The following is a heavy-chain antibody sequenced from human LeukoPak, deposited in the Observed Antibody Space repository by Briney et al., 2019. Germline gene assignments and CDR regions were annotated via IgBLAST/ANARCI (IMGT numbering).Heavy chain of an antibody. CDR2: IDGSSRSI. CDR3: ARKLDL. D-gene: IGHD2-15*01. CDR1: GFSFNSYG. V-gene: IGHV3-48*02. J-gene: IGHJ5*02. Sequence: PGGSLRLSCAASGFSFNSYGMNWVRQAPGKGLEWVSYIDGSSRSIYYADSVKGRFTVSRDNAKNSLFLQMNSLRDEDTAVYFCARKLDLWGQGTLVTVSA.